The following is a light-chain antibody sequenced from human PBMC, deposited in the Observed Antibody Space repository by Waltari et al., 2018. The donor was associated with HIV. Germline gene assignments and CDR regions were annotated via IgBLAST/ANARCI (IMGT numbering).Light chain of an antibody. CDR2: GTS. CDR3: QQYVSSPIT. Sequence: EIVLTQSPGTLSLSPEQRATLSCRASQAVSRGYLAWYQQKPGQAPRLLIYGTSSRATGIPDRFSGSGSGTDFMLTVTMLEPEDFAVYYCQQYVSSPITFGQGTRLEIK. V-gene: IGKV3-20*01. J-gene: IGKJ5*01. CDR1: QAVSRGY.